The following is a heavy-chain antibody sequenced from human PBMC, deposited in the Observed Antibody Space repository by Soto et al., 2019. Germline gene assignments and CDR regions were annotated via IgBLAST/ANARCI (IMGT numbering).Heavy chain of an antibody. Sequence: GGSLRLSCAASGFTFENHWMHWVRQAPGKGLVFVSYITNDGSTTVYADSVKGRFTISRDNAKNMVFLQMNSLRAEDTAVYYCVRDGERTVTYDSWGQGLLVTVSS. CDR3: VRDGERTVTYDS. V-gene: IGHV3-74*01. J-gene: IGHJ4*02. D-gene: IGHD4-17*01. CDR1: GFTFENHW. CDR2: ITNDGSTT.